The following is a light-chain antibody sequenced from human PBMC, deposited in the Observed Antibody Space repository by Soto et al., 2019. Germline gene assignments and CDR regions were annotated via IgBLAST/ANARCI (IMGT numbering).Light chain of an antibody. Sequence: DIQMTQSPSSVSASVGDRVTLTCRASQGISSWLAWYQQKPGKAPKLLIYASSSLQSGVPSRFSGSGSGTHFTLTISSLQPEDSATYYCLQSDSFPHSFGQGTKLEIK. CDR2: ASS. CDR1: QGISSW. V-gene: IGKV1-12*01. CDR3: LQSDSFPHS. J-gene: IGKJ2*01.